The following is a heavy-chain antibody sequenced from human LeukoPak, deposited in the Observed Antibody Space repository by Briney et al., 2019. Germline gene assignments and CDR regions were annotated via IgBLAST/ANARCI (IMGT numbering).Heavy chain of an antibody. J-gene: IGHJ6*03. V-gene: IGHV3-30*02. Sequence: GGSLRLSCTASGFTFSSYGMHWVRQAPGKGLEWVAFIRDAGSNKYHADSVKGRLTISRDNSKNTLYLQMNSLRAEDTAVYYCAKARGLYYDTYYYMDVWGKGTTVTVSS. CDR1: GFTFSSYG. D-gene: IGHD3-9*01. CDR2: IRDAGSNK. CDR3: AKARGLYYDTYYYMDV.